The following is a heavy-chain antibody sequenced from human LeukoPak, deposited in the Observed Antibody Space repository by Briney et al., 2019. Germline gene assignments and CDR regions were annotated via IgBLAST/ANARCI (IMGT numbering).Heavy chain of an antibody. D-gene: IGHD2-2*01. CDR2: IYSGGST. V-gene: IGHV3-66*01. Sequence: GGSLRLSCAASGFTVSSNYMSWVRQAPGKGLEWVSVIYSGGSTYYADSVKGRFTISRDNSKNTLYLQMNSLKAEDTAVYYCAKGRGDIVVVPAAIFDYWGQGTLVTVSS. J-gene: IGHJ4*02. CDR1: GFTVSSNY. CDR3: AKGRGDIVVVPAAIFDY.